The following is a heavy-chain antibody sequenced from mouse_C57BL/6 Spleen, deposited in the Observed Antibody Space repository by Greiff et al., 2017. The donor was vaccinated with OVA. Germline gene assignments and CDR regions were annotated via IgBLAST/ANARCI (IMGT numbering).Heavy chain of an antibody. J-gene: IGHJ1*03. V-gene: IGHV1-81*01. CDR2: IYPRSGNT. CDR1: GYTFTSYG. Sequence: VKLVESGAELARPGASVKLSCKASGYTFTSYGISWVKQRTGQGLEWIGEIYPRSGNTYYNEKFKGKATLTADKSSSTAYMELRSLTSEDSAVYFCARTGLRGYFDVWGTGTTVTVSS. CDR3: ARTGLRGYFDV. D-gene: IGHD2-4*01.